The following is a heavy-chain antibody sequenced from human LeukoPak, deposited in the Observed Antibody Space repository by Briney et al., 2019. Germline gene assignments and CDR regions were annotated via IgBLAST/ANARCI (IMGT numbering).Heavy chain of an antibody. D-gene: IGHD3-3*01. CDR3: ARDYDFWSGSIPYYYYYGMDV. CDR2: ISAYNGNT. V-gene: IGHV1-18*01. CDR1: GYTFTSYG. Sequence: GSVKVSCKASGYTFTSYGISWVRQAPGQGLEWMGWISAYNGNTNYAQKLRGRVTMTTDTSTSTAYMELRSLRSDDTAVYYCARDYDFWSGSIPYYYYYGMDVWGQGTTVTVSS. J-gene: IGHJ6*02.